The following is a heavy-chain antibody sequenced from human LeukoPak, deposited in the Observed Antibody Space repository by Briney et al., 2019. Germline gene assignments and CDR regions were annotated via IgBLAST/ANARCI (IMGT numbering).Heavy chain of an antibody. Sequence: SETLSLTCTVSGGSISSYYWSWIRQPPGKGLEWIGYIYYSGSTNYNPSLKSRVTISVDTSKNQFSLKLSSVTAADTAVYYCARHLYYGSGSSAELDYWGQGTLVTVSS. J-gene: IGHJ4*02. D-gene: IGHD3-10*01. CDR3: ARHLYYGSGSSAELDY. V-gene: IGHV4-59*08. CDR1: GGSISSYY. CDR2: IYYSGST.